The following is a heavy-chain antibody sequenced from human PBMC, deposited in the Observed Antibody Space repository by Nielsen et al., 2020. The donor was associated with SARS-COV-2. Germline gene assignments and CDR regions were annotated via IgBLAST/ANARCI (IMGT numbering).Heavy chain of an antibody. D-gene: IGHD6-13*01. Sequence: GSLRLSCIVSGGSISSYYWSWIRQPPGKGLEWIGYIYYSGSTNYNPSLKSRVTISVDTSKNQFSLKLSSVTAADTAVYYCAKGHSSPSWYYYMDVWGKGTTVTVSS. CDR2: IYYSGST. V-gene: IGHV4-59*01. J-gene: IGHJ6*03. CDR3: AKGHSSPSWYYYMDV. CDR1: GGSISSYY.